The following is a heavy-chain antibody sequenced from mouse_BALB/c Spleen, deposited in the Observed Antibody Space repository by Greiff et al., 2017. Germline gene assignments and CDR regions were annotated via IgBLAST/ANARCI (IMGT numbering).Heavy chain of an antibody. CDR3: ARDSGNYESYAMDY. V-gene: IGHV7-3*02. Sequence: DVKLVESGGGLVQPGGSLRLSCATSGFTFTDYYMSWVRQPPGKALEWLGFIRNKANGYTTEYSASVKGRFTISRDNSQSILYLQMNTLRAEDSATYYCARDSGNYESYAMDYWGQGTSVTVSS. J-gene: IGHJ4*01. CDR1: GFTFTDYY. CDR2: IRNKANGYTT. D-gene: IGHD2-1*01.